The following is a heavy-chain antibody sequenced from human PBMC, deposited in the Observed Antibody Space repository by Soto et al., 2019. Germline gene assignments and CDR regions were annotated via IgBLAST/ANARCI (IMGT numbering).Heavy chain of an antibody. D-gene: IGHD2-15*01. CDR3: AREGSYKNYYYYGMDV. CDR1: GGSISSYY. J-gene: IGHJ6*02. V-gene: IGHV4-59*01. Sequence: PSETLSLTCTVSGGSISSYYWSWIRQPPGKGLEWIGYIYYSGSTNYNPSLKSRVTISVDTSKNQFSLKLSSVTAADTAAYYCAREGSYKNYYYYGMDVWGQGTTVTVSS. CDR2: IYYSGST.